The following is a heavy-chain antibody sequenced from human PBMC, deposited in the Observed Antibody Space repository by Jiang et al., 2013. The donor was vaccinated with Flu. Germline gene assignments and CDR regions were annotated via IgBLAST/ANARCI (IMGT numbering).Heavy chain of an antibody. V-gene: IGHV1-69*01. CDR3: ASPARAASGAGYFDY. CDR2: IIPLFRTP. J-gene: IGHJ4*02. Sequence: SGAEVKKPGSSVKVSCKASGGPFTRFSISWVRHTPGQGLEWMGGIIPLFRTPNYAQEFQGRVTFTADESTGTAYMELSSLRPEDTAIYYCASPARAASGAGYFDYWGQGTLVTVSS. D-gene: IGHD3-10*01. CDR1: GGPFTRFS.